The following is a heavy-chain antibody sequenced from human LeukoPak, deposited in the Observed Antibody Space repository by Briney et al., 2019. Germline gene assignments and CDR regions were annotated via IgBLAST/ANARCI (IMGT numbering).Heavy chain of an antibody. CDR1: GYTFTGYY. V-gene: IGHV1-2*04. D-gene: IGHD6-13*01. CDR3: ARAEIPSSSWYRS. J-gene: IGHJ4*02. CDR2: INPNSGGT. Sequence: GASVKVSCKASGYTFTGYYMHWVRQAPGQGLEWMGWINPNSGGTNYAQKFQGWVTMTRDTSISTAYMELSRLRSDDTAVYYCARAEIPSSSWYRSWGQGTLVTVSS.